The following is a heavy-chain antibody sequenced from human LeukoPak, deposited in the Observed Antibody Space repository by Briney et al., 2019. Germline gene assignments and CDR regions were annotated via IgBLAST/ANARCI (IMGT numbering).Heavy chain of an antibody. D-gene: IGHD3-10*01. CDR3: AKDPEGVIITYYFDY. J-gene: IGHJ4*02. CDR2: ISGSGGST. CDR1: GFTFSSYA. V-gene: IGHV3-23*01. Sequence: GESLRLSCAASGFTFSSYAMSWVRQAPGKGLEWVSAISGSGGSTYYADSVKGRFTISRDNSKNTLYLQMNSLRAEDTAVYYCAKDPEGVIITYYFDYWGQGTLVTVSS.